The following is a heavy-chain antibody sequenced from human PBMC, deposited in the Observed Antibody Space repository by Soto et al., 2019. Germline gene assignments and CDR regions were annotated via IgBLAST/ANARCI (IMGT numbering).Heavy chain of an antibody. Sequence: ASVKVSCKASGYTFTGYYMHWVRQAPGQGLEWMGWINPNSGGTNYAQKFQGWVTMTRDTSISTAYMELSSLRSEDTAVYYCAAAPSSSGYYYGSFDYWGQGTLVTVSS. CDR3: AAAPSSSGYYYGSFDY. CDR2: INPNSGGT. D-gene: IGHD3-22*01. CDR1: GYTFTGYY. J-gene: IGHJ4*02. V-gene: IGHV1-2*04.